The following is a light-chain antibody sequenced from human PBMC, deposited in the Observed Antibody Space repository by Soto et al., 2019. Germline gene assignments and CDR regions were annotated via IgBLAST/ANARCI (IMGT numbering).Light chain of an antibody. CDR3: AGWDDSLHGLV. V-gene: IGLV1-47*01. Sequence: QSVLTQPPSASGTPGQRVTISCSGGNSNIGTNYVYWYQHLPGATPKLLIYRNNHRPSGVPDRFSAPKSGTSASLAINGLRSEDEANYYCAGWDDSLHGLVFGTGTKVTVL. CDR2: RNN. CDR1: NSNIGTNY. J-gene: IGLJ1*01.